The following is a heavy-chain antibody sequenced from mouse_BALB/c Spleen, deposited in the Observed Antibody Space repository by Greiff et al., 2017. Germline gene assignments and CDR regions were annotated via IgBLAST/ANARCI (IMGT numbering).Heavy chain of an antibody. D-gene: IGHD1-2*01. V-gene: IGHV14-4*02. J-gene: IGHJ4*01. CDR1: GFNIKDYY. CDR2: IDPENGDT. Sequence: EVKLQESGAELVRSGASVKLSCTASGFNIKDYYMHWVKQRPEQGLEWIGWIDPENGDTEYAPKFQGKATMTADTSSNTAYLQLSSLTSEDTAVYYCNAWGRSLLRLPSYAMDYWGQGTSVTVSS. CDR3: NAWGRSLLRLPSYAMDY.